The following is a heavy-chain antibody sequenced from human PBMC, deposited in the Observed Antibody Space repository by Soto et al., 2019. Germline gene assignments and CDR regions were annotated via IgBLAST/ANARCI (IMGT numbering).Heavy chain of an antibody. CDR3: PRHHYCSSTSCYGTGVNWFDP. CDR1: SGSISSSNW. CDR2: IYHSGST. D-gene: IGHD2-2*01. V-gene: IGHV4-4*02. J-gene: IGHJ5*02. Sequence: ASETLSLTCAVSSGSISSSNWWSWVRQPPGKGLEWVGEIYHSGSTNYNPSLKSRVTISVDKSKNQFSLKLSSVTAADTAVYYCPRHHYCSSTSCYGTGVNWFDPWGQGTLVTVSS.